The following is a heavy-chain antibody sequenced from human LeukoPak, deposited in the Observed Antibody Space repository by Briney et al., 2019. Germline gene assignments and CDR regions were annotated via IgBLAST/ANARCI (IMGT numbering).Heavy chain of an antibody. V-gene: IGHV4-39*01. J-gene: IGHJ5*02. D-gene: IGHD1-26*01. Sequence: SETLSLTCNVSNGSIDSIAYYWAWIRQSPGKGLEWIWSIYYRGSTYYSPSLKSRVTISVDTSKNQFSLRLSSVTAADTAVYYCARHRTGSYPVGFDPWGQGALVTVSS. CDR3: ARHRTGSYPVGFDP. CDR2: IYYRGST. CDR1: NGSIDSIAYY.